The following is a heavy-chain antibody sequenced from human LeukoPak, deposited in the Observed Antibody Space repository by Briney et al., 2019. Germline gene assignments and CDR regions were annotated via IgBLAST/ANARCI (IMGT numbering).Heavy chain of an antibody. V-gene: IGHV3-48*04. CDR3: ARDLVGATNY. Sequence: GGSLRLSCAASGFTFSSYAMHWVRQASGKGLEWVSYISSSGSTIYYADSVKGRFTISRDNAKNSLYLQMNSLRAEDTAVYYCARDLVGATNYWGQGTLVTVSS. J-gene: IGHJ4*02. CDR1: GFTFSSYA. D-gene: IGHD1-26*01. CDR2: ISSSGSTI.